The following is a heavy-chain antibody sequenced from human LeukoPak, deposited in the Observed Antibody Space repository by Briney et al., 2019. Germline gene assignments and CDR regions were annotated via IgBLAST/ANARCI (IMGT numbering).Heavy chain of an antibody. Sequence: APVKVSCKASGYTFTGYYLHWVGQAPGQGLEWMGWINPKNGGTKYAQKFQGRVTMTRDTSISTVYMELSRLTSDDTAVYSCARDPAQTYYYDPWGQGTLVTVSS. CDR1: GYTFTGYY. CDR2: INPKNGGT. D-gene: IGHD3-22*01. J-gene: IGHJ4*02. CDR3: ARDPAQTYYYDP. V-gene: IGHV1-2*02.